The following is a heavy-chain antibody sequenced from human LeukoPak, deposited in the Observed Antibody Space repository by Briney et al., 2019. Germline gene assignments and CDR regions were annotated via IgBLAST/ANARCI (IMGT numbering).Heavy chain of an antibody. CDR2: ISSSSSYI. D-gene: IGHD6-19*01. CDR3: ARDKSPYIAVAAYYYYYGMDV. J-gene: IGHJ6*02. V-gene: IGHV3-21*01. CDR1: GFTFSSYS. Sequence: GGSLRLSCAASGFTFSSYSMNWVRQAPGKGLEWVSSISSSSSYIYYADSVKGRFTISRDNAKNSLYLQMNSLRAEDTAVYYCARDKSPYIAVAAYYYYYGMDVWGQGTTVTVSS.